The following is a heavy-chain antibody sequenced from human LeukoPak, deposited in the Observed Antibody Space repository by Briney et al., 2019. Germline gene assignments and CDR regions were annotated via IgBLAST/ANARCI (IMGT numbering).Heavy chain of an antibody. V-gene: IGHV3-30*18. CDR3: AKVRGYSGYDYGFDY. Sequence: GGSLRLSCAASGFTFSSYGMHWVRQAPGKGLEWVAVISYDGSNKYYADSVKGRFTISRDNSKNTLYLQMNSLRAEDTAVYYCAKVRGYSGYDYGFDYWGQGTLVTVSS. CDR1: GFTFSSYG. CDR2: ISYDGSNK. D-gene: IGHD5-12*01. J-gene: IGHJ4*02.